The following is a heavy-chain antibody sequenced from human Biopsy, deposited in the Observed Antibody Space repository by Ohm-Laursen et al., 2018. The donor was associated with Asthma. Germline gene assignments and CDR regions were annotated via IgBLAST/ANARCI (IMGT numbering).Heavy chain of an antibody. Sequence: ATVKISCKVSGYTFINYAIHWVRQAPGHSLEWMGWINAANGNTKYSQKFQGRLTISRDTSASTAYMDLSSLRSEDTAVYYCARTYFDFLTGQVHDAFAMWGQGTMVTVSS. CDR1: GYTFINYA. CDR3: ARTYFDFLTGQVHDAFAM. CDR2: INAANGNT. D-gene: IGHD3-9*01. J-gene: IGHJ3*02. V-gene: IGHV1-3*01.